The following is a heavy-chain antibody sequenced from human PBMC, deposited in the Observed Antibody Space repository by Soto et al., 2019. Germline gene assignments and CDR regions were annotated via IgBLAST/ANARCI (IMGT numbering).Heavy chain of an antibody. Sequence: ASVKVSCKASGYTFPTHGITWVRQAPGQGLEWMGWISAYNGNTNYAQKLQGRVTMTTDTSTSTAYMELRSLRSDDTAVYYCARDAYLLSRLFDYWGQGTLVTVSS. CDR2: ISAYNGNT. J-gene: IGHJ4*02. CDR3: ARDAYLLSRLFDY. V-gene: IGHV1-18*01. D-gene: IGHD3-3*01. CDR1: GYTFPTHG.